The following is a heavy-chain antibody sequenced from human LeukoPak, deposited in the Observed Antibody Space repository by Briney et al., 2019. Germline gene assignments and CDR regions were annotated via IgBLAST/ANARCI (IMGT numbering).Heavy chain of an antibody. Sequence: SETLSLTCAVYGGSFSGYYWSWIRQPPGKGLEWIGEINHSGSTNYNPSLKSRVTISVDTSKNQFSLKLSSVTAADTAVYYCARGRGGSSWYSRRYGMDVWGKGTTVTVSS. J-gene: IGHJ6*04. D-gene: IGHD6-13*01. CDR2: INHSGST. V-gene: IGHV4-34*01. CDR3: ARGRGGSSWYSRRYGMDV. CDR1: GGSFSGYY.